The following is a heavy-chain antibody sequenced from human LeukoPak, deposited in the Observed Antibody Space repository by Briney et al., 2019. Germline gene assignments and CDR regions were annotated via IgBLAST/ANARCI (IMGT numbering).Heavy chain of an antibody. J-gene: IGHJ3*02. CDR1: GYTFTGYY. V-gene: IGHV1-2*06. CDR3: AREYYYDSSGYPDAFDI. CDR2: INPNSGGT. D-gene: IGHD3-22*01. Sequence: ASVKVSCKASGYTFTGYYVHWVRQAPRQGLEWMGRINPNSGGTTYAQKFQGRVTMTRDTSISTAYMEVNSLRSEDTAVYYCAREYYYDSSGYPDAFDIWGQGTMVTVSS.